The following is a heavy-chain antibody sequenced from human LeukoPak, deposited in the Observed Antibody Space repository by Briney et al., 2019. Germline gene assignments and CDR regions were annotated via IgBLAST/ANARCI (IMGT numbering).Heavy chain of an antibody. Sequence: PAETLSLTCAVYGGSFSGYDWSWIRQPPGKGLEWIGEISHSGSSNYYPAPERRLIITVATSKNQFTLKLSSVTAADTAVYYCARGPHNYGSGSYVMDYWGQGTLVTVSS. J-gene: IGHJ4*02. D-gene: IGHD3-10*01. CDR2: ISHSGSS. V-gene: IGHV4-34*01. CDR3: ARGPHNYGSGSYVMDY. CDR1: GGSFSGYD.